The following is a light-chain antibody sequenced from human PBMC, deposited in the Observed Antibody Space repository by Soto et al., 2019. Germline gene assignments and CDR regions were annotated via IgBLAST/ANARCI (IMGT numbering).Light chain of an antibody. CDR2: KAS. CDR1: QSISSW. V-gene: IGKV1-5*03. J-gene: IGKJ1*01. Sequence: DIQMPQSPSTLSSSVGDRFTITSRASQSISSWLAWYQQKPGKAPKLLIYKASSLESGVPSRFSGSGSGTEFTLTISSLQPDDFATYYCQQYNSYSTFGQGTKVDIK. CDR3: QQYNSYST.